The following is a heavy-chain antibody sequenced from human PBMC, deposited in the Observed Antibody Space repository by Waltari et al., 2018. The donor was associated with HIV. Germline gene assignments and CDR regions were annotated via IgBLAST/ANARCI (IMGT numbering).Heavy chain of an antibody. D-gene: IGHD3-10*01. V-gene: IGHV4-38-2*02. J-gene: IGHJ4*02. CDR3: VRDLGQGDLLLTFDH. CDR2: LFHSGRR. Sequence: QVQMQESGPGLVRPSGTLSLTCSVSGDSVTNAHLWGGVRQCPGKGLQWIGSLFHSGRRDYSPSLRNRVTMSVDTSKNQFSLEMTSLTAADTAIYYCVRDLGQGDLLLTFDHWGPGKMVIVSS. CDR1: GDSVTNAHL.